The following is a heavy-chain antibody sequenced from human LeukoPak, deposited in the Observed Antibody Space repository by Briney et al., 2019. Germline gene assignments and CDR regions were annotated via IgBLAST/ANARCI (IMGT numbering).Heavy chain of an antibody. CDR2: IYYSGST. D-gene: IGHD3-16*01. CDR3: ARVLRLGEFVDY. Sequence: PSETLSLTCTVSGGSISSYYWSWIRHPPGKGLEWIGYIYYSGSTNYNPSLKSRVTISVDTSKNQFSLKLSSVTAADTAVYYCARVLRLGEFVDYWGQGTLVTVSS. V-gene: IGHV4-59*01. CDR1: GGSISSYY. J-gene: IGHJ4*02.